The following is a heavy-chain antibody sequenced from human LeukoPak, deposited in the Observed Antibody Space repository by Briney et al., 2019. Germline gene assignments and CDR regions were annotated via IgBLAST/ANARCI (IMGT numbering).Heavy chain of an antibody. CDR2: IQSTTNGGTP. V-gene: IGHV3-15*01. J-gene: IGHJ4*02. D-gene: IGHD1-14*01. CDR3: TSGVGTLDY. CDR1: GFTFINAW. Sequence: GGSLRLSCAASGFTFINAWMTWVRQAPGKGLEWLGRIQSTTNGGTPDYATPVKGRFTISRDDSKNTLYLQMNSLKTEDTAVYYRTSGVGTLDYWGQGALVTVSS.